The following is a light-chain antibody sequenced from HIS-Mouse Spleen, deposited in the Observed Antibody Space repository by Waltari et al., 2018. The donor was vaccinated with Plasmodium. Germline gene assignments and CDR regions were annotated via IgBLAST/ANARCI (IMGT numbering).Light chain of an antibody. CDR3: QQYNSYSWT. CDR2: KAS. CDR1: QSISSR. J-gene: IGKJ1*01. Sequence: DIQMTQSPSTLSASVGDRVTITGRASQSISSRVAWYQQKPGKAPKLLIYKASSLESGVPSRFSGSGSGTEFTLTISSLQPDDFATYYCQQYNSYSWTFGQGTKVEIK. V-gene: IGKV1-5*03.